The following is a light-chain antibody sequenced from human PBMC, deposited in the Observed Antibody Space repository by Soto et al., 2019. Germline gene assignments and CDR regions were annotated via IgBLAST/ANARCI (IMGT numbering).Light chain of an antibody. CDR2: DVS. CDR1: SSDVGGYNY. V-gene: IGLV2-14*01. J-gene: IGLJ1*01. CDR3: SSYTSSSTYV. Sequence: SELTKPASLSGSPGQSITISCTGTSSDVGGYNYVSWYQQHPGKAPKLMIYDVSNRPSGVSNRFSGSKSGNTASLTISGLQAEDEADYYCSSYTSSSTYVFGTGTKVTVL.